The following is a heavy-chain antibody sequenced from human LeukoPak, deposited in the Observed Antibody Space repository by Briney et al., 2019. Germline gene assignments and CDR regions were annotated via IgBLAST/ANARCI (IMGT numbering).Heavy chain of an antibody. Sequence: GGSLRLSCAASGFTFNNYAMSWVRQAPGKGLEWVSAVSTSGGVTYYPDSVKGRFTISRDNSKNTLYLQMNSLRAEDTALYYCARQLGYCSDGNCYFDSWGQGTLVTVSS. D-gene: IGHD2-15*01. CDR2: VSTSGGVT. CDR3: ARQLGYCSDGNCYFDS. CDR1: GFTFNNYA. V-gene: IGHV3-23*01. J-gene: IGHJ4*02.